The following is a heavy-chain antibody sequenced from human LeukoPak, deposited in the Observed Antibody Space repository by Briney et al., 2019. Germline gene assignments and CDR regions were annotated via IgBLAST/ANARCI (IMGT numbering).Heavy chain of an antibody. V-gene: IGHV3-74*01. Sequence: GGSLRLSCAASGFTFSSYWMHWVRQAPGKGLVWVSRINSDGSSTSYADSVKGRFTISRDNAKNTLYLQMNSLRAEDTAVYYCAREGYCSSTSCYRLDSGAFDIWGQGTMVTVSS. J-gene: IGHJ3*02. CDR1: GFTFSSYW. CDR3: AREGYCSSTSCYRLDSGAFDI. CDR2: INSDGSST. D-gene: IGHD2-2*02.